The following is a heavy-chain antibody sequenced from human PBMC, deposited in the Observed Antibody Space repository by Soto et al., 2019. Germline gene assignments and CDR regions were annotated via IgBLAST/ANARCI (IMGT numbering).Heavy chain of an antibody. CDR3: ARDIVATDCSSTSCYIHY. CDR2: ISYDGSNK. J-gene: IGHJ4*02. D-gene: IGHD2-2*02. Sequence: GGSLRLSCAASGFTFSSYAMHWVRQAPGKGLEWVAVISYDGSNKYYADSVKGRFTISRDNSKNTLYLQMNSLRAEDTAVYYCARDIVATDCSSTSCYIHYWGQGTLVTVSS. V-gene: IGHV3-30-3*01. CDR1: GFTFSSYA.